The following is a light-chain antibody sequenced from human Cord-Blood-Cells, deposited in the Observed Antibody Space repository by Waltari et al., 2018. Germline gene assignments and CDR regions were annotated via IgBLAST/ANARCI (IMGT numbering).Light chain of an antibody. V-gene: IGLV2-23*02. CDR2: EVS. CDR1: SSDVGSSNL. CDR3: CSYAGSSTLV. Sequence: QSALTQPASVSGSPGQSITISCTGTSSDVGSSNLVSWYQQHPGKAPKPMIYEVSKRPSGVSNRFSGSKSGNTASLTISGLQAEDEADYYCCSYAGSSTLVFGTGTKVTVL. J-gene: IGLJ1*01.